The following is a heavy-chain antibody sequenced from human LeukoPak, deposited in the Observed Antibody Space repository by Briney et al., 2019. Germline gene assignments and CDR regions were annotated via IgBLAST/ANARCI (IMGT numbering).Heavy chain of an antibody. CDR2: IYHSGST. CDR3: ARWDSSSWYRRDYYMDV. Sequence: PSETLSLTCTVSGYSISSGYYWGWIRQPPGKGLEWIGSIYHSGSTNYNPSLKSRVTISVDKSKNQFSLKLSSVTAADTAVYYCARWDSSSWYRRDYYMDVWGKGTTVTVSS. D-gene: IGHD6-13*01. J-gene: IGHJ6*03. V-gene: IGHV4-38-2*02. CDR1: GYSISSGYY.